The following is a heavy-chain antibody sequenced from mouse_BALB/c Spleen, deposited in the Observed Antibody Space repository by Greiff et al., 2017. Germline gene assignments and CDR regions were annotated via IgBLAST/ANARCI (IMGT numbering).Heavy chain of an antibody. CDR2: ISDGGSYP. CDR1: GFIFSDYY. CDR3: ASGSSYAMDY. J-gene: IGHJ4*01. V-gene: IGHV5-4*02. D-gene: IGHD1-1*01. Sequence: EVQPVEFGGGLVKPVASPILPCAAPGFIFSDYYLYWVRQTPEKRLEWVATISDGGSYPYYPDSVKGRFTSSRDNAKNNLYLQMSSLKSEDTAMYYCASGSSYAMDYWGQGTSVTVSS.